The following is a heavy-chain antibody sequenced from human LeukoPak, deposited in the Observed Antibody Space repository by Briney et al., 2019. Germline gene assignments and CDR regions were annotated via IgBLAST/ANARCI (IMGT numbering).Heavy chain of an antibody. V-gene: IGHV3-30-3*01. CDR2: ISYDGSNK. CDR1: GFTFSSYA. J-gene: IGHJ4*02. D-gene: IGHD5-12*01. CDR3: ARGAPAVGWLRLDY. Sequence: GGSLRLSCAASGFTFSSYAMHWVRQAPGKGLEWVAVISYDGSNKYYADSVKGRFTISRDNSKNTLYLQMNSLRAEDTAVYYCARGAPAVGWLRLDYWGQGTLVTVSS.